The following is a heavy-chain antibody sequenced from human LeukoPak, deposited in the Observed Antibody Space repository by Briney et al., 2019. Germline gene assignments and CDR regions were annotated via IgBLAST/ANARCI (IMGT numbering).Heavy chain of an antibody. CDR1: GYTFTSYA. Sequence: ASVKVSCKASGYTFTSYAMHWVRQAPGQRLEWMGWINAGNGNTKYSQEFQGRVTITADKSTSTAYMELSSLRSEDTAVYYCARVAKNYYDSSGYQYGPYYYYYYMDVWGKGTTVTVSS. V-gene: IGHV1-3*03. CDR3: ARVAKNYYDSSGYQYGPYYYYYYMDV. J-gene: IGHJ6*03. CDR2: INAGNGNT. D-gene: IGHD3-22*01.